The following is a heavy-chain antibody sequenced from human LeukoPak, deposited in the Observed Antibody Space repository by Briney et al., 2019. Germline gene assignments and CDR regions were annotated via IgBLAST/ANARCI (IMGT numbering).Heavy chain of an antibody. Sequence: PGGSLRLSCAASGFTFSSYAMSWVRQAPGKGLEWVSAISGSGGSTYYADSVKGRFTISRDNSRDTLYLQMNSLRAEDTAAYYCARGYYDYVWGSYYFDYSGQGTLVTVSP. CDR3: ARGYYDYVWGSYYFDY. D-gene: IGHD3-16*01. J-gene: IGHJ4*02. CDR2: ISGSGGST. CDR1: GFTFSSYA. V-gene: IGHV3-23*01.